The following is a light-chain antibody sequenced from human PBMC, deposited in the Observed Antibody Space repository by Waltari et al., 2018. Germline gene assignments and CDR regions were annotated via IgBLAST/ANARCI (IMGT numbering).Light chain of an antibody. J-gene: IGLJ3*02. CDR1: SLRTSY. CDR2: GYN. V-gene: IGLV3-19*01. CDR3: HSRDSSASHVV. Sequence: SSELTQDPAVSVALGQTVKMTCQGDSLRTSYASWYQQKPGQAPVLVLFGYNKRPSGLPDRFSAYNSGTTSSLTITGAQAEDEADYYCHSRDSSASHVVFGGGTKLTVL.